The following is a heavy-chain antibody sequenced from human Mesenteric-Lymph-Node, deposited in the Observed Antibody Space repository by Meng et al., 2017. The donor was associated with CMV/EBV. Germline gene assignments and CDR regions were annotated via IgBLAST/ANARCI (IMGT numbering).Heavy chain of an antibody. CDR3: ARHLPYSTSSGDYYYYAMDV. Sequence: SETLSLTCTVSGGSISRSIYYWGWIRQPPGKGLEWIGSIFYTGNTYYNPSLKSRVTISVDTSKNQFSLDLRFVTAADTAVYYCARHLPYSTSSGDYYYYAMDVWGQGTTVTVSS. CDR2: IFYTGNT. V-gene: IGHV4-39*01. CDR1: GGSISRSIYY. D-gene: IGHD6-6*01. J-gene: IGHJ6*02.